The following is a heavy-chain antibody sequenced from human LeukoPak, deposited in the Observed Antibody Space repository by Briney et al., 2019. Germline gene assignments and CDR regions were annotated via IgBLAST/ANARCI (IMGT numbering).Heavy chain of an antibody. CDR1: GGSISSSSYY. J-gene: IGHJ6*02. CDR2: INHSGST. D-gene: IGHD6-13*01. V-gene: IGHV4-39*07. Sequence: SETLSLTCTVSGGSISSSSYYWGWIRQPPGKGLEWIGEINHSGSTNYNPSLKSRVTISVDTSKNQFSLKLSSVTAADTAVYYCARVSSSSWFYYYYGMDVWGQGTTVTVSS. CDR3: ARVSSSSWFYYYYGMDV.